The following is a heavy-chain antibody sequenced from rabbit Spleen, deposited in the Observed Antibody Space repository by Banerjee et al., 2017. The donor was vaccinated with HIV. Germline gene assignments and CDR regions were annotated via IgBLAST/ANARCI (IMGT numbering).Heavy chain of an antibody. V-gene: IGHV1S40*01. Sequence: QSLEESGGDLVKPGASLTLTCTASGFSFSSSYYMCWVRQPPGKGLEWIASIYTSSTATWYASWAKGRFTISETSSTTVTLQMTSLTAADTATYFCARDAGSGPYIDGYFSLWGQGTLVTVS. D-gene: IGHD8-1*01. CDR2: IYTSSTAT. CDR3: ARDAGSGPYIDGYFSL. CDR1: GFSFSSSYY. J-gene: IGHJ4*01.